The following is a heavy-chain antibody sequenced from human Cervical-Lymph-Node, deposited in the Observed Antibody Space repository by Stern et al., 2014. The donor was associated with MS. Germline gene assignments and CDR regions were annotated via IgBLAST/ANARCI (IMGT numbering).Heavy chain of an antibody. Sequence: VQLVESGAEVKKPGASVKVSCKASGYTFTSYGISWVRQAPGQGLEWMGWISAYNGNTNYAQKLQGRVTMNTDNSTSTAYMELRSLRSDDTAVYYCARATGLYYYYYGMDVWGQGTTVTVSS. D-gene: IGHD1-14*01. J-gene: IGHJ6*02. V-gene: IGHV1-18*01. CDR3: ARATGLYYYYYGMDV. CDR1: GYTFTSYG. CDR2: ISAYNGNT.